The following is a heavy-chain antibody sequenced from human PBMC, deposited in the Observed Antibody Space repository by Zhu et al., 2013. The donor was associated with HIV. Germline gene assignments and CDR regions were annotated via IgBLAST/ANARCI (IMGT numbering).Heavy chain of an antibody. J-gene: IGHJ6*02. CDR1: GGTFSSYA. V-gene: IGHV1-69*01. CDR3: ARANHDYDFWSGYYIHYYYYGMDV. CDR2: IIPIFGTA. Sequence: QVQLVQSGAEVKKPGSSVKVSCKASGGTFSSYAISWVRQAPGQGLEWMGGIIPIFGTAKYAQKFQGRVTITADESTSTAYMELSSLRSEDTAVYYCARANHDYDFWSGYYIHYYYYGMDVWAKGPRSPSP. D-gene: IGHD3-3*01.